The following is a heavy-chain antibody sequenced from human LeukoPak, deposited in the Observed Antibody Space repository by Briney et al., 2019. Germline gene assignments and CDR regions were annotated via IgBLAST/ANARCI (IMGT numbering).Heavy chain of an antibody. CDR1: GGSISSGNYY. V-gene: IGHV4-61*02. CDR2: IYTTGST. CDR3: VRDGLSRADP. Sequence: SQTLSLTCTVSGGSISSGNYYWSWSPQPGGKVLEWIGRIYTTGSTNYNPSLKGRVTISVDTSKNQSSLKLSSVTAADTAVYYCVRDGLSRADPWGQGTLVTVPS. D-gene: IGHD2-21*01. J-gene: IGHJ5*02.